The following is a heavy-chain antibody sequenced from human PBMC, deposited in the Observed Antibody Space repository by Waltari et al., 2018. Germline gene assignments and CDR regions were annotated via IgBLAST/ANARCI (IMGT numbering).Heavy chain of an antibody. CDR2: IHHSGGA. D-gene: IGHD1-26*01. Sequence: QVQLQESGSELVKPSQTLSLTCVVSGGSISRGGSPWNWVRLPPGKGLQWIGYIHHSGGAYYNPSLKSRVTISEDRSKNQFSLRVNSVTAADTAVYYCARAPTAYQWGDVDYYYYGLDVWGPGTTVTVSS. CDR1: GGSISRGGSP. J-gene: IGHJ6*02. V-gene: IGHV4-30-2*01. CDR3: ARAPTAYQWGDVDYYYYGLDV.